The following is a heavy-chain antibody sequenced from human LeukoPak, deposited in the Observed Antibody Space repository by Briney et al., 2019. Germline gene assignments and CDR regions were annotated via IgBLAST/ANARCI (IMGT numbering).Heavy chain of an antibody. CDR2: IYTSGST. J-gene: IGHJ4*02. D-gene: IGHD1-26*01. V-gene: IGHV4-4*07. Sequence: ASETLSLTCTVSGGSISSYYWSWIRQPAGKGLEWIGRIYTSGSTNYNPSLKSRVTISVDTAKRQFSLKLTSVTAADTALYFCARDIDDVGALFDFWGQGTLVTVSS. CDR1: GGSISSYY. CDR3: ARDIDDVGALFDF.